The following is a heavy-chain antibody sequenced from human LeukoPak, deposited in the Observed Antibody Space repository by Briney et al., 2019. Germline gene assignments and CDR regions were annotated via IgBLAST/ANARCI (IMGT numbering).Heavy chain of an antibody. J-gene: IGHJ3*02. V-gene: IGHV4-38-2*02. D-gene: IGHD3-22*01. CDR2: IFHSGNT. CDR1: GYSVNSGHY. CDR3: ATRLHYYYDTSPSFFDI. Sequence: SETLSLTCTVSGYSVNSGHYWGWIRQPPGKGLEWIGSIFHSGNTYSNPSLKSRVTISVDTSKNQFSLKLTSVTAADTAVYYCATRLHYYYDTSPSFFDIWGQGTMVTVSS.